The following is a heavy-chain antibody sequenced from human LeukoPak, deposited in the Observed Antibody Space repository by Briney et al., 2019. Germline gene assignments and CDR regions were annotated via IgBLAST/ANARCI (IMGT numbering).Heavy chain of an antibody. D-gene: IGHD5-24*01. J-gene: IGHJ4*02. CDR3: ARDDGYTTLDY. V-gene: IGHV4-59*01. CDR2: IYYSGST. Sequence: PSETLSLTCTVSGGSISSYYWSWIRQPPGKGLEWIGYIYYSGSTNYNPSLKSRVTISVDTSKNQFSLKLSSVTAADTAVYYCARDDGYTTLDYWGQGTLVTVSS. CDR1: GGSISSYY.